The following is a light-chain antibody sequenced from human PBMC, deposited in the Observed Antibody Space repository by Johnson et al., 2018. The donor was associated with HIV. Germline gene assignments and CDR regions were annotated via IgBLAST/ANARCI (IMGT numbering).Light chain of an antibody. V-gene: IGLV1-51*02. CDR3: ATWDRSLSAGGV. CDR1: SSNIGNNY. Sequence: QSVLTQPPSVSAAPGQKVTISCSGSSSNIGNNYVSWYQQLPETAPKLLIYENTQRPSGIPDRFSGSKSGASATLGITGLQTGDEADYYCATWDRSLSAGGVFGTGTKVTVL. CDR2: ENT. J-gene: IGLJ1*01.